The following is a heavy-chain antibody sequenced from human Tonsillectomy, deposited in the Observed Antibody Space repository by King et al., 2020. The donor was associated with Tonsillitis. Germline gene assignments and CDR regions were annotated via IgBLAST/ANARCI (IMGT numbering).Heavy chain of an antibody. J-gene: IGHJ4*02. D-gene: IGHD3-22*01. CDR1: GFTFSSYA. CDR3: AEEDYDSSRYYYPESYYFEY. V-gene: IGHV3-23*04. Sequence: DVQLVESGGGLVQPGGSLRLSCAASGFTFSSYAMSWVRQAPGKGLEWVSAIIGSGSNTYYADSVKGRFTISRTNCKNTLYLKMNSLRAEDTAVYYCAEEDYDSSRYYYPESYYFEYWGQGNLVTVSS. CDR2: IIGSGSNT.